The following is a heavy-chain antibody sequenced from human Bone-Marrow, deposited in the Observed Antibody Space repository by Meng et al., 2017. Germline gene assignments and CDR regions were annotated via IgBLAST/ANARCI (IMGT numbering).Heavy chain of an antibody. J-gene: IGHJ5*02. CDR2: IIPIFGTA. CDR3: ASGLSGSYQNWFDP. CDR1: GGTFSSYA. D-gene: IGHD1-26*01. V-gene: IGHV1-69*05. Sequence: QVRRVQSGAEVKKPGSSVKVACKASGGTFSSYAISWVRQAPGQGLEWMGGIIPIFGTANYAQKFQGRVTITTDESTSTAYMELSSLRSEDTAVYYCASGLSGSYQNWFDPWGQGTLVTVSS.